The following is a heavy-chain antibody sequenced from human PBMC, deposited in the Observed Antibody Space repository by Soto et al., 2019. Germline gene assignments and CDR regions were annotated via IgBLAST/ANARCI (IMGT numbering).Heavy chain of an antibody. CDR3: ARRHCSSTSCSGKYAWFDP. J-gene: IGHJ5*02. V-gene: IGHV4-4*02. CDR2: IYHSGST. D-gene: IGHD2-2*01. Sequence: NPSETLSLTCAVSGGSISSSNWWTWVRQPPGKGLEWIGEIYHSGSTNYNLSLKSRVTISVDKSKKQFSLKLESVTAADTAVYYCARRHCSSTSCSGKYAWFDPWGQGTLVTVSS. CDR1: GGSISSSNW.